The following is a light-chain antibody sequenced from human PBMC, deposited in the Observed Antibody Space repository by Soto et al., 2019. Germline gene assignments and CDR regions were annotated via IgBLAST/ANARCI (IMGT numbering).Light chain of an antibody. CDR2: DVN. CDR1: SSDVGAYDF. CDR3: SSYTTGSAEV. J-gene: IGLJ1*01. Sequence: QSVLTQPASVSGSPGQSIAMSCTGTSSDVGAYDFVSWYQQHPGKAPKLLIYDVNNRPSGISSRFSGSKSGNTASLTISGLQAEDEAEYYCSSYTTGSAEVLGTGTKLTVL. V-gene: IGLV2-14*03.